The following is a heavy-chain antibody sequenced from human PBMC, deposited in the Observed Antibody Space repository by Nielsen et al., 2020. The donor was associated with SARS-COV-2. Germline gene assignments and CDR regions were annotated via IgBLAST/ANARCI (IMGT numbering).Heavy chain of an antibody. D-gene: IGHD1-26*01. Sequence: SETLSLTCTVSGESINSEGYYWSWIRQNPGKGLEWIGYIDYRGSTYYNTSLRSRASISVDTSKNQFSLRLISVTAADTAVYYCARDDPQRLLHVGWYDPWGRGTLVTVPS. CDR2: IDYRGST. J-gene: IGHJ5*02. CDR3: ARDDPQRLLHVGWYDP. V-gene: IGHV4-31*03. CDR1: GESINSEGYY.